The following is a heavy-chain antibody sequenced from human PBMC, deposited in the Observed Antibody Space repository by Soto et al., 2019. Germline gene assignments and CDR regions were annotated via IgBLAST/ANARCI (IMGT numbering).Heavy chain of an antibody. V-gene: IGHV3-53*01. Sequence: PGGSLRLSCAASGFTVKNYQMNWVRQAPGKGLEWVSVIYSGGVTYYPDPVKGRFTTIRDTSKNTVYLQMNSLRADDTAMYYCARDSSTTGYYRLVVWGPGPPVTVSS. CDR3: ARDSSTTGYYRLVV. CDR2: IYSGGVT. CDR1: GFTVKNYQ. J-gene: IGHJ6*02.